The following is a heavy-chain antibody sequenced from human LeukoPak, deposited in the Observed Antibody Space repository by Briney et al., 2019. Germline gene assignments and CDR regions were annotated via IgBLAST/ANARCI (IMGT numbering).Heavy chain of an antibody. CDR1: GFTFSSYS. Sequence: PGGSLRLSCAASGFTFSSYSMIWVRQAPGKGLEWVSSISGSSSYIYYADSVKGRFTISRDNAKNSLYLQMNSLRAEDTAVYYCAELGITMIGGVWGKGTTVTISS. CDR2: ISGSSSYI. D-gene: IGHD3-10*02. J-gene: IGHJ6*04. CDR3: AELGITMIGGV. V-gene: IGHV3-21*01.